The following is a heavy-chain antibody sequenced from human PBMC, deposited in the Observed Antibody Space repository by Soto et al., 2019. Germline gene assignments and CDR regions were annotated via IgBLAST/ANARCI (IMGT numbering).Heavy chain of an antibody. D-gene: IGHD3-10*01. CDR1: GFIFSDYY. J-gene: IGHJ4*02. V-gene: IGHV3-11*01. Sequence: PGGSLRLSCAASGFIFSDYYMSWIRQAPGKGLEWVSYISSGGTTIYYADSVKGRFTISRDNARNSLYLQINSLTAEDTALYYCARDPLNYGSGFEYWGQGTMVTVSS. CDR3: ARDPLNYGSGFEY. CDR2: ISSGGTTI.